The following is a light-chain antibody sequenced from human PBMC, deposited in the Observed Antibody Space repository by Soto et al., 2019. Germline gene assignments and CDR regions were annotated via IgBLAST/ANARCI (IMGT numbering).Light chain of an antibody. CDR2: DAS. CDR1: ESVGRH. Sequence: EVVVTRSPATLSVSPWERATRSCRASESVGRHLAWYHQKPGQAPKLLIFDASTRATGGPARFSGSGSGTEFTLTVSSLQSEDIAVYFCQQYNNWPPNFGQGTRLEI. J-gene: IGKJ5*01. CDR3: QQYNNWPPN. V-gene: IGKV3-15*01.